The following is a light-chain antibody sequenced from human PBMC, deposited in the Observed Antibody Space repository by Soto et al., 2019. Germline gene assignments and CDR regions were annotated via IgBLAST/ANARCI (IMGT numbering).Light chain of an antibody. CDR2: YDS. J-gene: IGLJ3*02. CDR1: NIGSKS. V-gene: IGLV3-21*01. Sequence: SYELTQPPSVSVAPGKTASVACGGSNIGSKSVHWYQKKSRQAPVLVMYYDSDRPSGIPERFSGSNSGNTATLTISRVEAGDEDDYYCQVWDISSGHVVFGGGTKLTVL. CDR3: QVWDISSGHVV.